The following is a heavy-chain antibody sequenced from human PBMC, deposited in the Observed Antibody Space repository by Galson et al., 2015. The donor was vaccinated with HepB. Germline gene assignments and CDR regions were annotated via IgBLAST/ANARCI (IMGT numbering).Heavy chain of an antibody. Sequence: SETLSLTCTVSGGSISGYYWSWIRQPPGKGLEWIGYVFHLGTTNYNPSLKSRLTISVDLSKSQVSLKLSSVTAADTAVYYCARDTIVGGRDWFDPWGQGTLVTVSS. J-gene: IGHJ5*02. CDR1: GGSISGYY. D-gene: IGHD3-3*01. CDR2: VFHLGTT. CDR3: ARDTIVGGRDWFDP. V-gene: IGHV4-59*01.